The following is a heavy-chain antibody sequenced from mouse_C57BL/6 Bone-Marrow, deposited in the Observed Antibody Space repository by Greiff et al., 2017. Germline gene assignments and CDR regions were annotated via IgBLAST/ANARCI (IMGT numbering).Heavy chain of an antibody. D-gene: IGHD6-1*01. CDR1: GFTFSSYA. J-gene: IGHJ2*01. Sequence: EVMLVESGGGLVKPGGSLKLSCAASGFTFSSYAMSWVRQTPEKRLEWVATISDGGSYTYYPDNVKGRFTISRDNAKNNLSLQMSHLKSEDTAMYYCSRTPLDYWGQGTTLTVSS. V-gene: IGHV5-4*03. CDR2: ISDGGSYT. CDR3: SRTPLDY.